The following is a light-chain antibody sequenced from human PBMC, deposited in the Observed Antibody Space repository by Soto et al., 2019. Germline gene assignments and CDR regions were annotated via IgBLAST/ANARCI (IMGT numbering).Light chain of an antibody. CDR2: GAS. CDR3: QHDVSSVT. J-gene: IGKJ1*01. Sequence: EIVLTQSPGSLSLSPGERATLSCRASQSVDSSFFAWYQQKPGQAPRLLIYGASNRATGIPDRFSGRGSGTDFTLTITRQEPEAFAVYYCQHDVSSVTFGQGTKVEIK. CDR1: QSVDSSF. V-gene: IGKV3-20*01.